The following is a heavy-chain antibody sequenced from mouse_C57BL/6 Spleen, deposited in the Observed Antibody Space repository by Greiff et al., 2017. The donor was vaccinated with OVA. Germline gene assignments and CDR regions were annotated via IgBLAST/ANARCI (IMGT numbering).Heavy chain of an antibody. D-gene: IGHD1-1*01. Sequence: EVQRVESGGGLVKPGGSLKLSCAASGFTFSSYAMSWVRQTPEKRLEWVATISDGGSYTYYPDNVKGRFTISRDNAKNNLYLQMSHLKSEDTAMYYCAREGLFTTVVALYAMDYWGQGTSVTVSS. CDR2: ISDGGSYT. V-gene: IGHV5-4*01. CDR1: GFTFSSYA. CDR3: AREGLFTTVVALYAMDY. J-gene: IGHJ4*01.